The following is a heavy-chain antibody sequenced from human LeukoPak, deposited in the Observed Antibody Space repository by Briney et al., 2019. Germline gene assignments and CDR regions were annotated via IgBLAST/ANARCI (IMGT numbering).Heavy chain of an antibody. V-gene: IGHV4-30-2*01. Sequence: SETLSLTCAVSGGSISSGGYSWSWIRQPPGKGLEWIGYIYHSGSTYYNPSLKSRVTISVDRSKNQFSLKLSSVTAAATAVYSGAGLGGYSYSAYWGQETLVTVPS. CDR1: GGSISSGGYS. D-gene: IGHD3-22*01. CDR2: IYHSGST. CDR3: AGLGGYSYSAY. J-gene: IGHJ4*02.